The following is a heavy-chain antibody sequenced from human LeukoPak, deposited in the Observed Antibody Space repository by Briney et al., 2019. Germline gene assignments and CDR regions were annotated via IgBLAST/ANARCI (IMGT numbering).Heavy chain of an antibody. V-gene: IGHV3-7*03. CDR3: AGRRSSGWYAY. CDR2: IKPDGNDK. D-gene: IGHD6-19*01. Sequence: GGSLRLSCAASGFTFSIHWMAWVRQAPGKGLEWVATIKPDGNDKYFVVSVKGRFTVSRDNAKTSLYLQMNSLRAEDTAMYYCAGRRSSGWYAYWGQGTLVTVSS. CDR1: GFTFSIHW. J-gene: IGHJ4*02.